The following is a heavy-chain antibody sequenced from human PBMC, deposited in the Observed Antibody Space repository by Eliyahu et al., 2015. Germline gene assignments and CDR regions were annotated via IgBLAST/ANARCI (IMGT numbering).Heavy chain of an antibody. D-gene: IGHD1-26*01. CDR3: VRDLVGSRDY. Sequence: EVQLVESGGGLVQPGGSLRLSCAASEFTFSDFWXHWVRQAPGEGLVWVXRIDTDGSVTXYADSVKGRFTISRDNAKNTLFLQMXSLRAXDTAVYYXVRDLVGSRDYWGQGTLVTVSS. J-gene: IGHJ4*02. V-gene: IGHV3-74*01. CDR2: IDTDGSVT. CDR1: EFTFSDFW.